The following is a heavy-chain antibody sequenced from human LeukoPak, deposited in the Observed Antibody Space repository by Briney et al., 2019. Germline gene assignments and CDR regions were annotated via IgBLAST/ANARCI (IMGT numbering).Heavy chain of an antibody. V-gene: IGHV3-74*01. D-gene: IGHD6-19*01. J-gene: IGHJ1*01. CDR1: GFTFSSYW. CDR2: INSDGSST. Sequence: PGGSLRLSCAASGFTFSSYWMHWVRQAPGKGLVWVSRINSDGSSTSYADSVKGRFTISRDNSKNTLYLQMNSLRAEDTAVYYCAKLRLPIAVAGKVQYFQHWGQGTLVTVSS. CDR3: AKLRLPIAVAGKVQYFQH.